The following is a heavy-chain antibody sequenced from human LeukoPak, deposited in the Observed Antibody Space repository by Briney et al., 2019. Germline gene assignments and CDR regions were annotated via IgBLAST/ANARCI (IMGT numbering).Heavy chain of an antibody. Sequence: SVKVSCKASGGTFSSYSISWVRQAPGQGLEWMGGIIPIFGTANYAQKFQGRVTITTDESTSTAYMELSSLRSEETAVYYCARAPPHCSSTSCPVYGAFDIWGQGTMVTVSS. CDR3: ARAPPHCSSTSCPVYGAFDI. CDR2: IIPIFGTA. D-gene: IGHD2-2*01. CDR1: GGTFSSYS. V-gene: IGHV1-69*05. J-gene: IGHJ3*02.